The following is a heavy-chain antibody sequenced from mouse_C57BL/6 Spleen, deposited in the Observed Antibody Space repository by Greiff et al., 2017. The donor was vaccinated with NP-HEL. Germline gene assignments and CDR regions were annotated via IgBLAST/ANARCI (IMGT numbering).Heavy chain of an antibody. Sequence: VQLQQSGAELMKPGASVKLSCKATGYTFTGYWIEWVKQRPGHGLEWIGEILPGSGSTNYNEKFKGKATFTADTSSNPAYMQLSSLTTEDSAIYYCASRSDYDERDYYAMDYWGQGTSVTVSS. CDR3: ASRSDYDERDYYAMDY. CDR1: GYTFTGYW. J-gene: IGHJ4*01. V-gene: IGHV1-9*01. D-gene: IGHD2-4*01. CDR2: ILPGSGST.